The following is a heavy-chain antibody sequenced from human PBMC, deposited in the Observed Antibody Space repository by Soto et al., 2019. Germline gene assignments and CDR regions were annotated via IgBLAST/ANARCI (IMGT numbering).Heavy chain of an antibody. Sequence: ASVKVSCKASGYTFTGYYMRWVRQAPGQGLEWMGWINPNSGGTNYAQKFQGWVTMTRDTSISTAYMELSRLRSDDTAVYYCARGSDYYDSSGYSAYYYYGMDVWGQGTTVTVSS. CDR3: ARGSDYYDSSGYSAYYYYGMDV. CDR1: GYTFTGYY. J-gene: IGHJ6*02. D-gene: IGHD3-22*01. CDR2: INPNSGGT. V-gene: IGHV1-2*04.